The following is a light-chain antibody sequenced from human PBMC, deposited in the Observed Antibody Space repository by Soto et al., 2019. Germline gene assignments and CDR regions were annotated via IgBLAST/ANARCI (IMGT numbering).Light chain of an antibody. CDR2: DAS. V-gene: IGKV3-11*01. Sequence: EIVLTQSPDTLSLSPGERATLSCRAGQRTDSLLAWYQKKPGQAPRLLIYDASYRATGVPARFIGGGSGTDFTLTITSLEPEDFAVYYCQKYDTSPYSFGQGTKLEIK. CDR3: QKYDTSPYS. CDR1: QRTDSL. J-gene: IGKJ2*03.